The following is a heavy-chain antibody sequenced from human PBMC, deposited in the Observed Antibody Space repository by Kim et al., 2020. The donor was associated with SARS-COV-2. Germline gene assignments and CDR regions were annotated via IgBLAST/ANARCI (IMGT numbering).Heavy chain of an antibody. Sequence: GESLKISCKGSGYSFTSYWIGWVRQMPGKGLEWMGIIYPGDSDTRYSPSFQGQVTISADKSISTAYLQWSSLRASDTAMYYCASSSSAPHQVAAAGTYYYGMDVWGQGTTVTVSS. V-gene: IGHV5-51*01. CDR3: ASSSSAPHQVAAAGTYYYGMDV. CDR1: GYSFTSYW. J-gene: IGHJ6*02. CDR2: IYPGDSDT. D-gene: IGHD6-13*01.